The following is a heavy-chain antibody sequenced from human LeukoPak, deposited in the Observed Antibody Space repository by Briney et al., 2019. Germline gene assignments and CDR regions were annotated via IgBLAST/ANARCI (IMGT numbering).Heavy chain of an antibody. CDR1: GFTFSRYW. CDR2: INQNGSEK. V-gene: IGHV3-7*01. CDR3: ARAREAPANVFPDH. D-gene: IGHD2-15*01. J-gene: IGHJ4*02. Sequence: GGSLRLSCAASGFTFSRYWMTWVRQSPGKGLEWVANINQNGSEKYYGNSVTGRFTISRDNAENSLFLQMNSLRADDTGVYYCARAREAPANVFPDHWGQGVVVTVSS.